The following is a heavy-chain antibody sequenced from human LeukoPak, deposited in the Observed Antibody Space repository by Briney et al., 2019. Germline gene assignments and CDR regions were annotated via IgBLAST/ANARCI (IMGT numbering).Heavy chain of an antibody. CDR2: IIPIFGTA. CDR1: GYTFTSYG. D-gene: IGHD5-24*01. Sequence: GASVKVSCKASGYTFTSYGISWVRQAPGQGLEWMGGIIPIFGTANYAQKFQGRVTITADESTSTAYMELSSLRSEDTAVYYCARDCRSGWLQPRWLAFDIWGQGTMVTVSS. CDR3: ARDCRSGWLQPRWLAFDI. V-gene: IGHV1-69*13. J-gene: IGHJ3*02.